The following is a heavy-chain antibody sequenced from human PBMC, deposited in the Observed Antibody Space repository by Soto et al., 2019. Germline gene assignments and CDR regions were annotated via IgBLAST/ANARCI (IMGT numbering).Heavy chain of an antibody. J-gene: IGHJ4*02. CDR3: AKDRGAAAVQYYFDY. V-gene: IGHV3-30*18. CDR1: GFTFSSYG. D-gene: IGHD6-13*01. CDR2: ISYDGSNK. Sequence: TGGSLRLSCAASGFTFSSYGMHWVRQAPGKGLEWVAVISYDGSNKYYADSVKGRFTISRDNSKNTLYLQMNSLRAEDTAVYYCAKDRGAAAVQYYFDYWGQGTLVTVSS.